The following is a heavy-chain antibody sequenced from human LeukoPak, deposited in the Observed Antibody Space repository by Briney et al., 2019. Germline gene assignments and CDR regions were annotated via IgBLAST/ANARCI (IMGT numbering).Heavy chain of an antibody. J-gene: IGHJ5*02. D-gene: IGHD3-16*01. CDR1: GFTFRTYG. CDR3: AKGGGRFHLPFDP. CDR2: ISDDGSSK. Sequence: GGSLRLSCAASGFTFRTYGMHWVRQAPGKGLEWVALISDDGSSKLYADSVKGRLTISRDNFRNTPYLQMNSLRLEDTAVYYCAKGGGRFHLPFDPWGQGTLVSVSS. V-gene: IGHV3-30*18.